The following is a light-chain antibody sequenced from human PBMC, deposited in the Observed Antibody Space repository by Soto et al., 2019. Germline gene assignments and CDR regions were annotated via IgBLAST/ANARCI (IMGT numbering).Light chain of an antibody. J-gene: IGKJ1*01. V-gene: IGKV3-20*01. CDR3: QQYGSSPTWT. Sequence: EVALTQSPGTLSLSPGERATLSCRATESVVSNYLAWYQQKPGQAPRLLIYGASTRATGIPARFSGSGSGTDFTLTISRLEPEDSAVYYCQQYGSSPTWTFGQGTKVDI. CDR2: GAS. CDR1: ESVVSNY.